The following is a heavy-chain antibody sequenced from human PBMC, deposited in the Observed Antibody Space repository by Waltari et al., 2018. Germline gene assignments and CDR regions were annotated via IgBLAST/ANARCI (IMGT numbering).Heavy chain of an antibody. CDR3: ARLTYYYDSSGKSD. V-gene: IGHV1-69*01. CDR1: GGTFSSYA. Sequence: QVQLVQSGAEVKKPGSSVKVSCKASGGTFSSYAISWVRQAPGQGLEWMGGIIPSFGTANDEQKFQGRVTITADESTSTAYMELSSLRSEDTAVYYCARLTYYYDSSGKSDWGQGTLVTVSS. J-gene: IGHJ4*02. D-gene: IGHD3-22*01. CDR2: IIPSFGTA.